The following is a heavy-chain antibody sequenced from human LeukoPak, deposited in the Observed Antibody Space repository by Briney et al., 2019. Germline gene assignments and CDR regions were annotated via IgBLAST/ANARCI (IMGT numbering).Heavy chain of an antibody. V-gene: IGHV5-51*01. Sequence: GESLKISCKGSGYSFTSYWIGWVRQMPGKGLEWMGIIYPGGSDIRYSPSFQGQVTISADKSISTAYLQWSSLQASDTAMYYCARLEPVDSSGWYSYNWFDPWGQGTLVTVSS. D-gene: IGHD6-19*01. CDR1: GYSFTSYW. J-gene: IGHJ5*02. CDR3: ARLEPVDSSGWYSYNWFDP. CDR2: IYPGGSDI.